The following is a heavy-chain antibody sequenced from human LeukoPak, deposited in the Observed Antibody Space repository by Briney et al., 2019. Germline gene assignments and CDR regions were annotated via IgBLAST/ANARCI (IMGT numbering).Heavy chain of an antibody. Sequence: SETLSLTCTVSGGSIRSGGYYWSWIRQPPGKGLEWIGYIYYSGSTNYNPSLKSRVTISVDTSKNQFSLKLSSVTAADTAVYYCARGGYSGYDPRGYYFDYWGQGTLVTVSS. V-gene: IGHV4-61*08. CDR1: GGSIRSGGYY. D-gene: IGHD5-12*01. J-gene: IGHJ4*02. CDR3: ARGGYSGYDPRGYYFDY. CDR2: IYYSGST.